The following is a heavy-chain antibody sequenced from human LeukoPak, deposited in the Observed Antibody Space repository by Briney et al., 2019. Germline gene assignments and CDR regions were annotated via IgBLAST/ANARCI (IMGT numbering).Heavy chain of an antibody. V-gene: IGHV3-7*01. CDR2: INKDGSEK. Sequence: GGSLRLSCAASGFTFSNCWMSWVRQAPGKGLEWVAHINKDGSEKYYVDSVKGRFTISRDNAKNSLYLQMNSLRVDDTAVYYCARDKVTYWGQGTLVTVSS. CDR1: GFTFSNCW. CDR3: ARDKVTY. J-gene: IGHJ4*02.